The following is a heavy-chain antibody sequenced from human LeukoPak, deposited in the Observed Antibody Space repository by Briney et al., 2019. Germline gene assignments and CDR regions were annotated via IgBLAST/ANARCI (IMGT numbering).Heavy chain of an antibody. CDR2: INPNSGGT. J-gene: IGHJ4*02. V-gene: IGHV1-2*02. D-gene: IGHD6-19*01. Sequence: GASVKVSCKASGYTFTGYYMHWVRQAPGQGLEWMGWINPNSGGTNYAQKFQGRVTMTRDTSISTAYMELSRLRSDDTAVYYCARDHWGQYSSGITEIDYWGQGTLVTVSS. CDR1: GYTFTGYY. CDR3: ARDHWGQYSSGITEIDY.